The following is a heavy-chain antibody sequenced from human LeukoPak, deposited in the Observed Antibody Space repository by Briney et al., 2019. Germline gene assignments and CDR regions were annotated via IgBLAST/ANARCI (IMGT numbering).Heavy chain of an antibody. CDR2: INHSGST. Sequence: SQTLSLTCAVYGGSFSGYYWSWIRQPPGKGLEWIGEINHSGSTNYNPSLKSRVTISVDTSKNQFSLKLSSVTAADTAVYYCASARGYYDSSGYYSSWGQGTLVTVSS. V-gene: IGHV4-34*01. CDR1: GGSFSGYY. J-gene: IGHJ5*02. CDR3: ASARGYYDSSGYYSS. D-gene: IGHD3-22*01.